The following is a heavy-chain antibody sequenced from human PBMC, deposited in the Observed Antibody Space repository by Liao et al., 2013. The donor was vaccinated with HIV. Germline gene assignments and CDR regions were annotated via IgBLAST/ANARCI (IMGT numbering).Heavy chain of an antibody. CDR3: ARVQWDPAPNWYSES. V-gene: IGHV4-61*02. CDR1: GDLIRRDNYY. Sequence: QVRLQESGPGLVKPSQTLSLTCTVSGDLIRRDNYYWTWIRQPAGKGLEWIGHIYTGMSTTGTTNYNPSLKSRVSISADTSSNHVSLKLTSVTAADTAVYYCARVQWDPAPNWYSESLGPWHPGHCLL. CDR2: IYTGMSTTGTT. J-gene: IGHJ2*01. D-gene: IGHD1-26*01.